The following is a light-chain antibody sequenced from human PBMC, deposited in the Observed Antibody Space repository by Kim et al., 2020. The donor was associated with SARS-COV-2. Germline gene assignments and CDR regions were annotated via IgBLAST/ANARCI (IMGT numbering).Light chain of an antibody. CDR2: LNSDGSH. V-gene: IGLV4-69*01. CDR1: SGHSSYA. Sequence: GASVKLTCNLSSGHSSYAIAWHQQQPEKGPRYLMKLNSDGSHSKGDGIPDRFSGSSSGAERYLTISSLQSEDEADYYCQTWSTGIGFGGGTQLTVL. J-gene: IGLJ3*02. CDR3: QTWSTGIG.